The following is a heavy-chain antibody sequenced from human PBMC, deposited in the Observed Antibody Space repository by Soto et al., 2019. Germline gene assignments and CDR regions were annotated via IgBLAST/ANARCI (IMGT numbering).Heavy chain of an antibody. CDR3: ARRGRSTRPFDY. D-gene: IGHD2-2*01. CDR1: GGSFRGYY. J-gene: IGHJ4*02. Sequence: QVQLQQWGAGLLKPSETLSLTCAVYGGSFRGYYWSWIRQPPGKGLEWIGEINHSGSTNYNPSLKSRVTISVDTSTHQFSLKLSSVTAADTAVYYCARRGRSTRPFDYWGQGTLVTVSS. V-gene: IGHV4-34*01. CDR2: INHSGST.